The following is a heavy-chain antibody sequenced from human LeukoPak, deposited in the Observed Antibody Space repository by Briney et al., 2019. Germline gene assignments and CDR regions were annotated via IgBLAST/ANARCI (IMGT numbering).Heavy chain of an antibody. J-gene: IGHJ4*02. D-gene: IGHD3-10*01. CDR1: GFTFSGSA. CDR3: TCQHDRGY. Sequence: PGGSLKLSCAASGFTFSGSAMHWDRQASGKGLEWVGRIRSKANSYATAYAASVKGRFTISRDDSKNTAYLQMNSLKTEDTAVYYCTCQHDRGYWGQGTLVTVSS. V-gene: IGHV3-73*01. CDR2: IRSKANSYAT.